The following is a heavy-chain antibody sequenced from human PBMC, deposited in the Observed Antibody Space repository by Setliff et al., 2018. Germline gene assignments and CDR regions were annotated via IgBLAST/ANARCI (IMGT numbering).Heavy chain of an antibody. D-gene: IGHD2-21*02. J-gene: IGHJ6*03. Sequence: PSETLSLTCTVSGASISSGTYYWAWIRQPPGKGLEWIGRIHYRGTTYSNASLASRLTISVDTAKNQFSLKLTSVTAADTAVYFCARVTGFSYMDVWGKGTTVTVSS. CDR3: ARVTGFSYMDV. CDR2: IHYRGTT. CDR1: GASISSGTYY. V-gene: IGHV4-39*01.